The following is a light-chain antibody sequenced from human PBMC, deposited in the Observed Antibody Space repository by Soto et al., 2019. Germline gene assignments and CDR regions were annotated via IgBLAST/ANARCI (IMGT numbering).Light chain of an antibody. J-gene: IGKJ1*01. Sequence: EVVLTQSPGTLSLSPGERATLSCRASQNIRGNELAWYQQKPGQAPRLLIYRGSSRATGIPDRFSGRASGTDFTLTSSRLEPEDFAVYYCQDYGTSAPWTFGQGTKVEIK. CDR2: RGS. CDR1: QNIRGNE. V-gene: IGKV3-20*01. CDR3: QDYGTSAPWT.